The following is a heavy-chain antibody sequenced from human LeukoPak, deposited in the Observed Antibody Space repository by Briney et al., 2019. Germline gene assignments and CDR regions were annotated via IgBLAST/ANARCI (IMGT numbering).Heavy chain of an antibody. V-gene: IGHV3-30-3*01. CDR3: ARDRELQGEIVYYFDY. Sequence: GSLRLSCAASGFTFSSYAMHWVRQAPGKGLEWVAVISYDGSNKYYADSVKGRFTISRDNSKNTLYLQMNSLRAEDTAVYYCARDRELQGEIVYYFDYWGQGTLVTVSS. D-gene: IGHD1-26*01. CDR2: ISYDGSNK. J-gene: IGHJ4*02. CDR1: GFTFSSYA.